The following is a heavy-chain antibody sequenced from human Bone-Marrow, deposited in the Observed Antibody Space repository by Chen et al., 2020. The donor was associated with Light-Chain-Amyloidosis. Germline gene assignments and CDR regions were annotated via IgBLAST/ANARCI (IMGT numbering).Heavy chain of an antibody. Sequence: QLQESGPGLVEPSKTLSLTCAVSGASMSSSEYYWGWMRQTPGKGLEWIGSIFYGDIMYYNPSLKSRVTLSVDPSDNRFSLRLKSVTAGDTAMYYCARGPSGVKWGVVVGAFTFDFWGQGTMVTVS. J-gene: IGHJ3*01. CDR3: ARGPSGVKWGVVVGAFTFDF. D-gene: IGHD3-3*01. CDR1: GASMSSSEYY. CDR2: IFYGDIM. V-gene: IGHV4-39*07.